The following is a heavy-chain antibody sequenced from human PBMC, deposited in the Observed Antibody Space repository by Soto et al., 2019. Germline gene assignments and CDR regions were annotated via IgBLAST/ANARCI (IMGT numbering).Heavy chain of an antibody. D-gene: IGHD2-2*01. Sequence: XATLSLTCAVSGGSISSSNWWSCVRQPPGKGLEWIGEIYHSGSTNYNPSLKSRVTISVDKSKNQFSLKLSSVTAADTAVYYCARDGRYCSSTSCLNWFDPWGQGTLVTVSS. CDR3: ARDGRYCSSTSCLNWFDP. J-gene: IGHJ5*02. CDR2: IYHSGST. V-gene: IGHV4-4*02. CDR1: GGSISSSNW.